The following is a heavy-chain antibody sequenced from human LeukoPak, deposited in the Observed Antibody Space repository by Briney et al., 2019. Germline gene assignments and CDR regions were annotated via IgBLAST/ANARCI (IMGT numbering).Heavy chain of an antibody. J-gene: IGHJ4*02. CDR2: VNRVGYT. D-gene: IGHD1-26*01. CDR1: GASFTGYS. Sequence: SETLSLTCAVHGASFTGYSWSWIRQPPGKGLEWIGEVNRVGYTIYNPSLKSRVTISIDTSTTQFSLRLTSVTAADTAVYYCARDRSRWDLLPFDYWGQGALVTVSS. CDR3: ARDRSRWDLLPFDY. V-gene: IGHV4-34*01.